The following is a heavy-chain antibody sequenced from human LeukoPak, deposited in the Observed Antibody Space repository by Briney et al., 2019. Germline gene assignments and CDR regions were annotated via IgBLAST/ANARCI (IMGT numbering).Heavy chain of an antibody. CDR2: IYTSGST. CDR1: GGSISSYY. D-gene: IGHD6-13*01. Sequence: PSETLSLTCTVSGGSISSYYWSWLRQPAGKGLEWIGRIYTSGSTNYNPSLKSRVTMSVDTSKNQFSLKLTSVTAADPAVYYCAARLTAAGSFDPWGQGTLVTVSS. CDR3: AARLTAAGSFDP. V-gene: IGHV4-4*07. J-gene: IGHJ5*02.